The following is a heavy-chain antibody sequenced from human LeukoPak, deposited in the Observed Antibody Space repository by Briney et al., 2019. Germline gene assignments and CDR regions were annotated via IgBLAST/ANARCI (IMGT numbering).Heavy chain of an antibody. CDR3: ARISGSGWFSG. J-gene: IGHJ4*02. D-gene: IGHD6-19*01. CDR2: IKEDGSEK. V-gene: IGHV3-7*03. CDR1: GFAFSTYW. Sequence: GGSLRLSCAASGFAFSTYWMSWVRQAPGKGLEWVANIKEDGSEKYYVDSMKGRFTISRDNAKNSLYLLMNSLRVEDTAVYYCARISGSGWFSGWGQGTLVTVSS.